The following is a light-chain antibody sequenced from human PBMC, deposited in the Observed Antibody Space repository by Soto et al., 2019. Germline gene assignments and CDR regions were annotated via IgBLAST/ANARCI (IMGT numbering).Light chain of an antibody. CDR2: DVN. CDR3: TSYTGSAPFYV. V-gene: IGLV2-14*03. CDR1: TTDVDGYDY. Sequence: QSALTQPASVSGSPGQSITISCTGATTDVDGYDYVSWYQQHPGKAPKLMIFDVNNRPSGVSGRCSGSKSGDTASLTIAVLQAEDDGYYYCTSYTGSAPFYVFGYGTKLTVL. J-gene: IGLJ1*01.